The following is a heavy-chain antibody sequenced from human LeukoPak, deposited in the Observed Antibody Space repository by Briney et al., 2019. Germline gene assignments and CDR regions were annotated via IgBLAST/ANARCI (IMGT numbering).Heavy chain of an antibody. J-gene: IGHJ4*02. V-gene: IGHV4-31*03. Sequence: PSQTLSLTCTVSGGSISSGGYYWSWIRQHPGKGLEWIGYIYYSGSTYYNPSLKSRVTISVDTSKNQFSLKLSSVTAADAAVYYCARGDYGGNSKLDYWGQGTLVTVSS. CDR1: GGSISSGGYY. CDR3: ARGDYGGNSKLDY. D-gene: IGHD4-23*01. CDR2: IYYSGST.